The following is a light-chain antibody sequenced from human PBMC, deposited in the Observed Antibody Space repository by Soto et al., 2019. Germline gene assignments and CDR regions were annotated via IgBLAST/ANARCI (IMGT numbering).Light chain of an antibody. V-gene: IGKV3-11*01. CDR2: DAS. J-gene: IGKJ2*01. CDR3: QQRSKWSQT. CDR1: QSVSSF. Sequence: EIVLTQSPATLSLSPGERATLSCKASQSVSSFLAWYQQKPGQAPRLLIFDASNRATGIPARFSGNGSGTDFALTISSLEPEDFAVYYCQQRSKWSQTFGQGTKLEIK.